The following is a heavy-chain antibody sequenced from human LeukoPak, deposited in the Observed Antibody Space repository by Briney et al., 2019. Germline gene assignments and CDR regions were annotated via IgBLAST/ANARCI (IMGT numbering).Heavy chain of an antibody. J-gene: IGHJ4*02. V-gene: IGHV3-43*01. CDR3: AYSTHGDLYYFDY. CDR2: ISCDTGST. Sequence: GGSLRLSCAASGFTFDDYTMHWVRQGPGNGLEWVSLISCDTGSTDYTDSVTGRFTISRDNSTTSLYPHMKSMRTEATALYYCAYSTHGDLYYFDYWGQGTLVTVSS. D-gene: IGHD6-13*01. CDR1: GFTFDDYT.